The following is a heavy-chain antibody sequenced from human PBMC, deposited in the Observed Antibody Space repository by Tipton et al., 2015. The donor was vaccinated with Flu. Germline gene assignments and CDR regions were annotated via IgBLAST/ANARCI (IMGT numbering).Heavy chain of an antibody. CDR3: ARVSPSDRTYAMDV. V-gene: IGHV3-66*03. CDR2: IYTGDRT. D-gene: IGHD3-22*01. CDR1: GFTVSSNY. J-gene: IGHJ6*02. Sequence: QLVQSGGGLIQPGGSLRLSCAASGFTVSSNYVSWVRQAPGKGLEWVSVIYTGDRTYYTDSVKGRFSISRDNSNNTLYLQMNSLRGEDTAVYYCARVSPSDRTYAMDVWGQGTTVTVSS.